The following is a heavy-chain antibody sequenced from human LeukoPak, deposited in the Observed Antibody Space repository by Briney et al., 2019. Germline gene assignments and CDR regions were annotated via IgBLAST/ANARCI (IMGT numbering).Heavy chain of an antibody. CDR3: AKGREVFGDSRFDY. D-gene: IGHD4-17*01. CDR2: ISGSGGST. Sequence: GSLRLSCAASGFTFSSYAMTWVRQAPGKGLEWVSTISGSGGSTNYADSVKGRFTISRDNSKNTLCLQMNGLRAEDSAVYYCAKGREVFGDSRFDYWGQGTLVTVSS. J-gene: IGHJ4*02. CDR1: GFTFSSYA. V-gene: IGHV3-23*01.